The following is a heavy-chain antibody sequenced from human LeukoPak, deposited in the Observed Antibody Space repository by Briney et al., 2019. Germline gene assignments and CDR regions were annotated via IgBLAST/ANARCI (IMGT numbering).Heavy chain of an antibody. V-gene: IGHV4-34*01. CDR3: AIYGSRSYSIDY. Sequence: PSETLSLTCAVYGGSFSGYYWSWIRQPPGKGLEWIGEINHSGSTNYNPSLKSRVTISVDTSKNQFSLKLSSVTAADTAVYYCAIYGSRSYSIDYWGQGTLVTVSS. J-gene: IGHJ4*02. CDR1: GGSFSGYY. D-gene: IGHD3-10*01. CDR2: INHSGST.